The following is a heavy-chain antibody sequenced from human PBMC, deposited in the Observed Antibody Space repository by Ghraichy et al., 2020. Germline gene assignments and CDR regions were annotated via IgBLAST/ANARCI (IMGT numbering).Heavy chain of an antibody. J-gene: IGHJ4*02. D-gene: IGHD3-10*01. Sequence: GESLNISCAASGFTFSSYSMNWVRQAPGKGLEWVSTIYRTGNTYYADSVKGRFSISRDTSQNSVHLQMNGLTVEDTAVYYCARGGISDPSASFHFDYWGQGTLVTVSS. CDR1: GFTFSSYS. CDR3: ARGGISDPSASFHFDY. V-gene: IGHV3-66*01. CDR2: IYRTGNT.